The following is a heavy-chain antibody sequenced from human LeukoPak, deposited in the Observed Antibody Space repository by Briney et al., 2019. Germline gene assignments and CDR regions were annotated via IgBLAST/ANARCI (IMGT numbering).Heavy chain of an antibody. CDR2: INHSGST. CDR3: ARHPPNYSGHRYGSGSYPEGAFDI. Sequence: PSETLSLTCAVYGGSFSGYYWSWIRQPPGKGLEWIGEINHSGSTNYNPSLKSRVTISVDTSKNQFSLKLSSVTAADTAVYYCARHPPNYSGHRYGSGSYPEGAFDIWGQGTMVTVSS. J-gene: IGHJ3*02. V-gene: IGHV4-34*01. CDR1: GGSFSGYY. D-gene: IGHD3-10*01.